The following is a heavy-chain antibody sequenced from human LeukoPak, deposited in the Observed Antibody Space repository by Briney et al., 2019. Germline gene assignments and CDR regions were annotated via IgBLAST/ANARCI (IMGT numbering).Heavy chain of an antibody. J-gene: IGHJ6*03. Sequence: PGGSLRLSYVASGFTFSSRDWMTWVRQLPGKGPEWVANIRQDESERYFADSVKDRFTISRDNAKKAVYLHMSSLRAEDTALYYCARLSAYYYGSYFYYYMDVWGKGTTVTVSS. CDR1: GFTFSSRDW. V-gene: IGHV3-7*01. CDR2: IRQDESER. CDR3: ARLSAYYYGSYFYYYMDV. D-gene: IGHD3-10*01.